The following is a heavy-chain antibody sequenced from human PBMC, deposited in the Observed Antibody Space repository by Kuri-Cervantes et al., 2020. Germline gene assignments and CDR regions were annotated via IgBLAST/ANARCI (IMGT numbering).Heavy chain of an antibody. CDR3: ARALNDYGRRGAFDI. V-gene: IGHV3-33*01. J-gene: IGHJ3*02. CDR2: IWYDGSNK. D-gene: IGHD4-17*01. Sequence: GESLKISCAASGFTFSSYGMHWVRQAPGKGLEWVAVIWYDGSNKYYADSVKGRFTISRDNSKNTLYLQMNSLRAEDTAVYYCARALNDYGRRGAFDIWGQGTMVTVSS. CDR1: GFTFSSYG.